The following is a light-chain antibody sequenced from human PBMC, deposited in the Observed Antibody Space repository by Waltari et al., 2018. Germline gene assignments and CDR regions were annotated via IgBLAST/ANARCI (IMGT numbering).Light chain of an antibody. V-gene: IGKV4-1*01. CDR3: QQYYSSPWT. Sequence: DIVMTQSPDSLAVSLGGRATSHCKSSQSVLYSSNNNNYLAWYQQKPGQPPKLLIYWASTRESGVPDRFSGSGSGTDFTLTISSLQAEDVAVYYCQQYYSSPWTFGQGTKVEIK. CDR1: QSVLYSSNNNNY. J-gene: IGKJ1*01. CDR2: WAS.